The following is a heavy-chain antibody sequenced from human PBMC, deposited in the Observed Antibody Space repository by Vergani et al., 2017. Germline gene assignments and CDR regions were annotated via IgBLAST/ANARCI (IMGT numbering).Heavy chain of an antibody. J-gene: IGHJ4*02. CDR2: IWYDGSNK. D-gene: IGHD2-15*01. CDR1: GFTFSSYG. V-gene: IGHV3-33*01. CDR3: ARGTLGYCSGGSCSNVDY. Sequence: QVQLVESGGGVVQPGRSLRLSCAASGFTFSSYGMHWVRQAPGKGLEWVAVIWYDGSNKYYADSVKDRFTISRDNSKNTLYLQMNSLRAEDTAVYYCARGTLGYCSGGSCSNVDYWGQGTLVTVSS.